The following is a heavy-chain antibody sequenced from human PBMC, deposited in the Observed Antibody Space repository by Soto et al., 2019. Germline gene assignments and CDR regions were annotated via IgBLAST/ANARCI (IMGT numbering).Heavy chain of an antibody. Sequence: QMQLQESGPGLVKPSETLSLTCTVSGGSISIRDYYWGWIRQPPGKGLEWIGSVYYSGTTYYNPSIKSRVTLSVDTSKSQSSLKVSSVTAADTAVYYCARESRYNWFDPWGQGTLVTVSS. CDR1: GGSISIRDYY. J-gene: IGHJ5*02. CDR2: VYYSGTT. CDR3: ARESRYNWFDP. V-gene: IGHV4-39*02.